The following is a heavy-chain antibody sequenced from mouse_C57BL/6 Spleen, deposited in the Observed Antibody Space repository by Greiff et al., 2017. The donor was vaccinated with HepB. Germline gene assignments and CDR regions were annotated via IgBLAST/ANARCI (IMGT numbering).Heavy chain of an antibody. Sequence: QVQLQQPGAELVRPGSSVKLSCKASGYTFTSYWMDWVKQRPGQGLEWIGNIYPSDSETHYNQKFKDKATLTVDKSSSTAYMQLSSLTSEDSAVYCCAVLLRGDYAMDCWGQGTSVTVAS. V-gene: IGHV1-61*01. J-gene: IGHJ4*01. CDR3: AVLLRGDYAMDC. D-gene: IGHD1-1*01. CDR2: IYPSDSET. CDR1: GYTFTSYW.